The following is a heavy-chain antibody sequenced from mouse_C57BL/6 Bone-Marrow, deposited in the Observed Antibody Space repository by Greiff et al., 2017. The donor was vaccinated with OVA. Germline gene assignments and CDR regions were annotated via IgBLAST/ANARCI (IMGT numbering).Heavy chain of an antibody. CDR2: IYPRSGNT. Sequence: QVQLQQSGAELVRPGASVKLSCKASGYTFTSYCISWVKQRPGQGLEWIGEIYPRSGNTYYNEKFKGKATLTADKSSSTAYMELRSLTSEDSAVYLCARVGGATLAYWGQGTLVTVSA. J-gene: IGHJ3*01. CDR1: GYTFTSYC. CDR3: ARVGGATLAY. V-gene: IGHV1-81*01.